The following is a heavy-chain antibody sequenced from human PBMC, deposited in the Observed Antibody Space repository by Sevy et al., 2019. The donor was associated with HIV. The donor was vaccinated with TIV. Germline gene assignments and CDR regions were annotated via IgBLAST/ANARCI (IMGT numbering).Heavy chain of an antibody. D-gene: IGHD5-18*01. V-gene: IGHV3-11*01. J-gene: IGHJ6*02. CDR2: ISSSGSTI. CDR1: GFTFSDYY. CDR3: AGEGTQLWFPAGNGDQGMDV. Sequence: GGSLRLSCAASGFTFSDYYMSWIRQAPGKGLEWVSYISSSGSTIYYADSVKGRFTISRDNAKNSLYLQMNSLRAEDTAVYYCAGEGTQLWFPAGNGDQGMDVWAKGPRSPSP.